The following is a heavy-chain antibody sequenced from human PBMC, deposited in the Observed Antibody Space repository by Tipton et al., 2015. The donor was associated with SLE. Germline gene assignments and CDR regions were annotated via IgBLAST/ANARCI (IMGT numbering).Heavy chain of an antibody. J-gene: IGHJ4*02. V-gene: IGHV4-59*08. D-gene: IGHD3-22*01. Sequence: TLPLTCTVSGASISSHYWSWIRQPPGKGLEWIGHVLYSGTTNYNPSLKSRVTISVDTSKSQFSLRLNSVTAADTAVYYCARQVVYDTSGYYYFDSWGQGTLVTVSS. CDR1: GASISSHY. CDR2: VLYSGTT. CDR3: ARQVVYDTSGYYYFDS.